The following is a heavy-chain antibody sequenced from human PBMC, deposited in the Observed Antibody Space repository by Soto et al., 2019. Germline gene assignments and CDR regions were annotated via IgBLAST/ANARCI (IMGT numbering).Heavy chain of an antibody. CDR1: GYSISSGYY. D-gene: IGHD1-26*01. V-gene: IGHV4-38-2*01. CDR2: IYHSGST. Sequence: SETLSLTCAVSGYSISSGYYWGWIQQPPGKGLEWIGSIYHSGSTYYNPSLKSRVTISVDTSKNQFSLKLSSVTAADTAVYYCAAVGARRDYWGQGTLVTVSS. CDR3: AAVGARRDY. J-gene: IGHJ4*02.